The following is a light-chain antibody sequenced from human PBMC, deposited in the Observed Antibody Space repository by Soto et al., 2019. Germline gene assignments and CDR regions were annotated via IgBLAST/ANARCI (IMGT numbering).Light chain of an antibody. J-gene: IGKJ1*01. CDR1: QSISSW. V-gene: IGKV1-5*01. CDR3: QQYENYWT. Sequence: DIHMTHSPSTLCATSGEIVTMTFRASQSISSWLAWYQHKPGKAPKLLIYDASNLDSGVPSRFSGSGSGTEFSLTISNLQPDDCATYYCQQYENYWTFGQGTKVDIK. CDR2: DAS.